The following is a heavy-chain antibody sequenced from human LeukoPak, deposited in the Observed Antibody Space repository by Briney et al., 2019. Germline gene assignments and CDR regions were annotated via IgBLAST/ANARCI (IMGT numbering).Heavy chain of an antibody. Sequence: SETLSLTCTVSGGSISSSSYYWGWIRQPPGKGLEWIGSIYHSGSTYYNPSLKSRVTISVDTSKNQFSLKLSSVTAADTAVYYCARAVVAATLTFDYWGQGTLVTVSS. CDR3: ARAVVAATLTFDY. V-gene: IGHV4-39*07. CDR2: IYHSGST. CDR1: GGSISSSSYY. D-gene: IGHD2-15*01. J-gene: IGHJ4*02.